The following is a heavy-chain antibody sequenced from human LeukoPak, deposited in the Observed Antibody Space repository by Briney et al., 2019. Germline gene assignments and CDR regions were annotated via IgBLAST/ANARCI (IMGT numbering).Heavy chain of an antibody. J-gene: IGHJ4*02. Sequence: GGSLRLSCAASGFTFSSYSMNWVRQAPGKGLEWVSSISSSSSYIYYPDSVKGRFTISRDNAKNSLYLQMNSLRAEDTAVYYCARAGGIAAKPRYDYWGQGTLVTVSS. CDR1: GFTFSSYS. CDR2: ISSSSSYI. CDR3: ARAGGIAAKPRYDY. D-gene: IGHD6-13*01. V-gene: IGHV3-21*01.